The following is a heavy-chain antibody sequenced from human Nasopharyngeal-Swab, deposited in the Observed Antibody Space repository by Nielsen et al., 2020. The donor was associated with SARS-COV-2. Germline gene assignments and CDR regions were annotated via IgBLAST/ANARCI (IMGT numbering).Heavy chain of an antibody. V-gene: IGHV1-69*04. Sequence: SVTVSCKASGYTFTSYAMNWVRQAPGQGLEWMGRIIPILGIANYAQKFQGRVTITADKSTSTAYMELSSLRSEDTAVYYCARYYSNYHFWYFDLWGRGTLVTVSS. CDR3: ARYYSNYHFWYFDL. CDR2: IIPILGIA. CDR1: GYTFTSYA. J-gene: IGHJ2*01. D-gene: IGHD4-11*01.